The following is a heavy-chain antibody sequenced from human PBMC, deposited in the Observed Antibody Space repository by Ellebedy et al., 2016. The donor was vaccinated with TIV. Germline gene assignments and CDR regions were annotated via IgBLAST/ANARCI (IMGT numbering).Heavy chain of an antibody. CDR3: ARDTTPTPIHWFDT. D-gene: IGHD2-2*02. CDR2: IHQDGSDK. CDR1: GFTFSNYY. J-gene: IGHJ5*02. V-gene: IGHV3-7*01. Sequence: PGGSLRLSCAASGFTFSNYYMTWVRQAPGKGLEWVANIHQDGSDKHYVDSVKGRFTISRDNAKNTLDLQMNSLRDEDTAVYYCARDTTPTPIHWFDTWGQGTLVTVSS.